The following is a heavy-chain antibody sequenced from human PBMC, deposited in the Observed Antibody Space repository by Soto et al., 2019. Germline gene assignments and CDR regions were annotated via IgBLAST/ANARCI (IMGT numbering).Heavy chain of an antibody. CDR2: IRGSGGST. D-gene: IGHD1-26*01. CDR3: AKREGELPFDY. Sequence: EVQLLESGGGLVQPGGSLRLSCAASGFTFSSYAMSWVRQAPGKGLEWVSAIRGSGGSTYYADSVKGRFTISRDNSKDTLYLKMTGLRAEDTAVYYCAKREGELPFDYWGQGALVTVSS. J-gene: IGHJ4*02. V-gene: IGHV3-23*01. CDR1: GFTFSSYA.